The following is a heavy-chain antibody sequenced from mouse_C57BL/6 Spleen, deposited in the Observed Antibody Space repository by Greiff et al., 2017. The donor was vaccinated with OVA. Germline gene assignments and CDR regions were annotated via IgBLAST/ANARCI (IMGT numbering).Heavy chain of an antibody. CDR1: GYTFTSYW. V-gene: IGHV1-53*01. D-gene: IGHD4-1*01. Sequence: QVQLQQPGTELVKPGASVKLSCKASGYTFTSYWMHWVKQRPGQGLEWIGNINPSNGGTYYNEKFKSKATLTVDKSSSTAYMQLSSLTSEDSAVVYCARTGTGIAWFAYWGQGTLVTVSA. CDR2: INPSNGGT. CDR3: ARTGTGIAWFAY. J-gene: IGHJ3*01.